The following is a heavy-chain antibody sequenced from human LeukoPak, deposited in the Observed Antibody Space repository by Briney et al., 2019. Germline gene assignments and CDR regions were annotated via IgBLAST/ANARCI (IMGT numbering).Heavy chain of an antibody. D-gene: IGHD3-9*01. CDR1: GFTFSIYG. J-gene: IGHJ4*02. CDR3: AKKFFGNDNHFDY. V-gene: IGHV3-30*18. CDR2: MSYDGSLT. Sequence: PGGSLRLSCAASGFTFSIYGMFWVRQAPGKGLEWVAYMSYDGSLTNYADSVRGRFIISRDNSKNTLSLQLNSLRTEDTAVYYCAKKFFGNDNHFDYWGRGTLVTVSS.